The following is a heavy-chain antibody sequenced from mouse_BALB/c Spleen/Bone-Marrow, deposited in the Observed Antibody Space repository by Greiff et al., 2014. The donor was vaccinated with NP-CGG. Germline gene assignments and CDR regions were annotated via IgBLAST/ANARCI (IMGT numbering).Heavy chain of an antibody. Sequence: VKLEESGPGLVAPSQSLSITCTVSGFSLTTYGVHWVRQSPGKGPEWLGVIWAGGSTNYNSTLMSRLSISKDNSKNQVFLKMNSLQTDDTAIYYCARNLLPPYWYFDVWGAGTTVTVSS. J-gene: IGHJ1*01. CDR2: IWAGGST. CDR3: ARNLLPPYWYFDV. D-gene: IGHD1-1*01. V-gene: IGHV2-9*02. CDR1: GFSLTTYG.